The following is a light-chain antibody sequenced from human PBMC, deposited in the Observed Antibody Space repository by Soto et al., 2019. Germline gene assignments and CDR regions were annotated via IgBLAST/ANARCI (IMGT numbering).Light chain of an antibody. Sequence: DIVMTQSPLSLPVTPGEPASISCRSSQILLHSNGYNYLDWYLQKPGQSPQLLIYLGSNRASGVPDRFSGSGSGTDFTLKISRVEAEDFGVYYCMQTLQTPLTFGGGTKVDI. CDR1: QILLHSNGYNY. CDR2: LGS. V-gene: IGKV2-28*01. CDR3: MQTLQTPLT. J-gene: IGKJ4*01.